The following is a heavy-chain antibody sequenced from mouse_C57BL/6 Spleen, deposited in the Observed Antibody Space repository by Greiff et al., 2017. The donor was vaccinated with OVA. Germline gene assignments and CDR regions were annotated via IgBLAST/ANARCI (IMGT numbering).Heavy chain of an antibody. V-gene: IGHV5-16*01. CDR1: GFTFSDYY. CDR2: INYDGSST. CDR3: ARGHDGYYGYYAMDY. J-gene: IGHJ4*01. Sequence: EVKLVESEGGLVQPGSSMKLSCTASGFTFSDYYMAWVRQVPEKGLEWVANINYDGSSTYYLDSLKSRFIISRDNAKNILCLQMSSLKSEDTATYYCARGHDGYYGYYAMDYWGQGTSVTVSS. D-gene: IGHD2-3*01.